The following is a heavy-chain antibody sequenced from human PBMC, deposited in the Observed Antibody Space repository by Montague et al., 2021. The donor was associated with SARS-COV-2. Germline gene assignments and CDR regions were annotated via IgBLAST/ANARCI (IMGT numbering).Heavy chain of an antibody. CDR3: ARLLFYSSQLNGHFEH. CDR1: GWRISSGGHY. Sequence: TLSLTCTVSGWRISSGGHYWNWIRQVPGRGLEWIGSIYYSGSTYYNPSLKGRFSISVDTSRNQFSLKVKSLTAADTAKYFCARLLFYSSQLNGHFEHWGLGTLATVSS. J-gene: IGHJ1*01. D-gene: IGHD2-21*01. V-gene: IGHV4-31*03. CDR2: IYYSGST.